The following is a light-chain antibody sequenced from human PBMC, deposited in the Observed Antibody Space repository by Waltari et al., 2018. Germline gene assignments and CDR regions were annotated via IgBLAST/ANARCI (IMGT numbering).Light chain of an antibody. V-gene: IGLV7-46*01. CDR2: DTN. Sequence: WAQKRPGQTPKACIYDTNKRHSWTPARFYASPLGGTTALTLSGAQPEDESDYYCLLSHVGAWVLGGGTKLTVL. CDR3: LLSHVGAWV. J-gene: IGLJ3*02.